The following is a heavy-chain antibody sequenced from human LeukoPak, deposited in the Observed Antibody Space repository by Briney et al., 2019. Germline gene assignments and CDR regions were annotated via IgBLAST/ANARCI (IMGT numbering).Heavy chain of an antibody. CDR2: IYYSGST. Sequence: PSQTLSLTCTVSGGSISSGGYYWSWIRQHPGKGLEWIGYIYYSGSTYYNPSLKSRVTISVDTSKNQFSLKLSSVTAADTVVYYCARGVATTEHYYGMDVWGQGTTVTVSS. CDR1: GGSISSGGYY. D-gene: IGHD5-12*01. CDR3: ARGVATTEHYYGMDV. V-gene: IGHV4-31*03. J-gene: IGHJ6*02.